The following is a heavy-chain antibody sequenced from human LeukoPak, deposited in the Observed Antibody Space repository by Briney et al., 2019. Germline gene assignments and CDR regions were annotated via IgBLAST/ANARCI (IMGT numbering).Heavy chain of an antibody. CDR2: IKSRTDGGTT. Sequence: AGGSLRLSCAASGFSFSNAWMSGVRQAPGKRLEWVGRIKSRTDGGTTDYAAPVKGRFTISRDDSKNTLYLQMNSLKTEDTAVYYCTTEERVYDFWSGYYDRWFDPWGQGTLVTVSS. J-gene: IGHJ5*02. CDR3: TTEERVYDFWSGYYDRWFDP. V-gene: IGHV3-15*01. D-gene: IGHD3-3*01. CDR1: GFSFSNAW.